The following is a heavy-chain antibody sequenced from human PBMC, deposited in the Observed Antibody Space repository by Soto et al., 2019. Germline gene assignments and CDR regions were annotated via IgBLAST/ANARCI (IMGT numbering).Heavy chain of an antibody. J-gene: IGHJ5*02. CDR2: IHGEGAGT. CDR3: AKDGVPRNGDWDWFDP. V-gene: IGHV3-23*01. Sequence: EVRLLESGGGLVQPGGSLRLSCAASGFTFRNYAMSWVRQTPGKGLEWVSSIHGEGAGTYYADSVKGRFTVSRDDSKETLSLQMSSLRVDDTAVYYCAKDGVPRNGDWDWFDPWGQGTLVTVAS. D-gene: IGHD3-10*01. CDR1: GFTFRNYA.